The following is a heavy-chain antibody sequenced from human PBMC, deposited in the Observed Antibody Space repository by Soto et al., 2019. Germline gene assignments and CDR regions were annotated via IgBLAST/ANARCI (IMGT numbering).Heavy chain of an antibody. J-gene: IGHJ6*02. V-gene: IGHV1-69*01. CDR1: GGTFSSYA. Sequence: QVQLMQSRAEVKKPGSPVKVSCKASGGTFSSYAISWVRQAPGQGLEWMGGIIPIFGTANYAQKFQGRVTITADESTSTAYMELSSLRSEDTAVYYCARDIVVVPAAMADPRDVWGQGTTVTVSS. CDR2: IIPIFGTA. CDR3: ARDIVVVPAAMADPRDV. D-gene: IGHD2-2*01.